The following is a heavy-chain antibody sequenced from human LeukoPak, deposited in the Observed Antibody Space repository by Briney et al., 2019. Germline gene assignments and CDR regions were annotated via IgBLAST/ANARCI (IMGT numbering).Heavy chain of an antibody. CDR2: ISSSGSTI. V-gene: IGHV3-48*03. CDR1: GFTFSSYE. CDR3: ASNYFGSGSMKGDFYYMDV. D-gene: IGHD3-10*01. Sequence: PGGSLRLSCAASGFTFSSYEMNWVRQAPGKGLEWVSYISSSGSTIYYADSVKGRFTIFRDNAKNSLYLQMNSLRAEDAGVYYCASNYFGSGSMKGDFYYMDVWGKGTTVTISS. J-gene: IGHJ6*03.